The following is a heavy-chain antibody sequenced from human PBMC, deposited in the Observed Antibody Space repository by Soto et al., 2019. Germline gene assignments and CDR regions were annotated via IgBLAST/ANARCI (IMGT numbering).Heavy chain of an antibody. D-gene: IGHD6-19*01. V-gene: IGHV3-23*01. CDR1: GFTFSSYA. Sequence: GSLRLSCAASGFTFSSYAMSWVRQAPGKGLEWVSAISGSGGSTYYADSVKGRFTISRDNSKNTLYLQMNSLRAEDTAVYYCAKDDIARGSGWPNFDYWGQGTLVTVSS. CDR2: ISGSGGST. J-gene: IGHJ4*02. CDR3: AKDDIARGSGWPNFDY.